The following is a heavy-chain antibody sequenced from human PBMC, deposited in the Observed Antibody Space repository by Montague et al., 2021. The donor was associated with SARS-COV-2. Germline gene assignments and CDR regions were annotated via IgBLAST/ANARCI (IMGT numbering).Heavy chain of an antibody. CDR2: ISTSAYTT. D-gene: IGHD3-16*02. CDR1: GFTFSYYD. Sequence: SLRLSCAASGFTFSYYDMNWVRQAPGKGPEWISYISTSAYTTSYAGSVKGRFTISRDNGENSLYLQMNSLRVEDTAVYYCTRGYRSVVGDGLDIWGQGTKVTVSS. V-gene: IGHV3-48*03. CDR3: TRGYRSVVGDGLDI. J-gene: IGHJ3*02.